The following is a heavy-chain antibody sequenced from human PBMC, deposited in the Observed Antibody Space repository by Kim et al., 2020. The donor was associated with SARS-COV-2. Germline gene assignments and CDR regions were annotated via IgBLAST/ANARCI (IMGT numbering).Heavy chain of an antibody. CDR3: ARDLGYSSGWWREGYYYYYYGMDV. CDR2: IWYDGSNK. J-gene: IGHJ6*02. V-gene: IGHV3-33*01. D-gene: IGHD6-19*01. Sequence: GGSLRLSCAASGFTFSSYGMHWVRQAPGKGLEWVAVIWYDGSNKYYADSVKGRFTISRDNSKNTLYLQMNSLRAEDTAVYYCARDLGYSSGWWREGYYYYYYGMDVWGQGTTVTVSS. CDR1: GFTFSSYG.